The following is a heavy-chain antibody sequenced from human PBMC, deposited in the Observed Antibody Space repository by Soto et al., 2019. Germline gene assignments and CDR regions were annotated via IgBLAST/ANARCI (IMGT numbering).Heavy chain of an antibody. Sequence: QVHLQESGPGLVKPSGTLSLTCAVSGGSITTNWWSWVRQPPGKGLEWIGEIYHSGTTNYSPSLRGRVPISVDKSNTQISLNLNSVTAADSAIYYCARHIAVPRTRGFDYWGQGNLVTVSS. CDR3: ARHIAVPRTRGFDY. D-gene: IGHD6-19*01. CDR2: IYHSGTT. J-gene: IGHJ4*02. V-gene: IGHV4-4*02. CDR1: GGSITTNW.